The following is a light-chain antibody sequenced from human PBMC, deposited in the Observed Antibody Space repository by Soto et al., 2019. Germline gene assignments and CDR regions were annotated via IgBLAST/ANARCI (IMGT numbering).Light chain of an antibody. CDR2: GAS. V-gene: IGKV3-20*01. J-gene: IGKJ5*01. CDR1: QSVSSSY. Sequence: IVLTQSPGTLSLSPGEVATLSGRGSQSVSSSYIAWYQQRPGQTPSLLIYGASTRATGIPDRFSGSGSGTHFTLTISRLEPGDFAVYYCQHFGGTTFTFGQGTRLEIK. CDR3: QHFGGTTFT.